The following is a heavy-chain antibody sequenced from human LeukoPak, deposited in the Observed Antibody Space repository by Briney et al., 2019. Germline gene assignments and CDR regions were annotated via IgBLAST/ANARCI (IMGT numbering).Heavy chain of an antibody. J-gene: IGHJ6*03. CDR1: GFTFSSYS. D-gene: IGHD2-2*02. CDR3: ASERGAGYCSSTSCYTGYYYYMDV. Sequence: GGSLRLSXAASGFTFSSYSMNWVRQAPGKGLEWVSYISSSSSTIYYADSVKGRFTISRDNAKNSLYLQMNILRAEDTAVYYCASERGAGYCSSTSCYTGYYYYMDVWGKGTTVTVSS. CDR2: ISSSSSTI. V-gene: IGHV3-48*01.